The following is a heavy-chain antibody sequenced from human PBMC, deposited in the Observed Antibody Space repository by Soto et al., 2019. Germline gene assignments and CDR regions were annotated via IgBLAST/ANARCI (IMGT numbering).Heavy chain of an antibody. CDR1: GYSFTSYW. D-gene: IGHD1-26*01. CDR2: IYPGDSDT. Sequence: LKISCKGSGYSFTSYWIGWVRQMPGKGLEWMGIIYPGDSDTRYSPSFQGQVTISADKSISTAYLQWSSLKAPDTAMYYCARLIGSGGPNRIYYYYGMDVWGQGTTVTVSS. CDR3: ARLIGSGGPNRIYYYYGMDV. V-gene: IGHV5-51*01. J-gene: IGHJ6*02.